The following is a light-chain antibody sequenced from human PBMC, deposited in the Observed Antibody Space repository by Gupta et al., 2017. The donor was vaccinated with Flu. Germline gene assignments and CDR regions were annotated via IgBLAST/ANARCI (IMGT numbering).Light chain of an antibody. Sequence: EIALTQSPATLSWSPGERATLSCRASQSVSTYLAWYQQKPGQAPRLLIYDASNMATGIPARFSGSGSGTDFTLTISSLEPDDFAAYYCQQRSNWYTFGQGTKLEIK. CDR1: QSVSTY. V-gene: IGKV3-11*01. J-gene: IGKJ2*01. CDR3: QQRSNWYT. CDR2: DAS.